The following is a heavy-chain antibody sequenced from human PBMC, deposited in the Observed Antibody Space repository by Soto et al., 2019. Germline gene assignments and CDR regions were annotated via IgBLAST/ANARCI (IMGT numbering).Heavy chain of an antibody. J-gene: IGHJ4*02. CDR1: GGSISSGDYY. V-gene: IGHV4-30-4*01. D-gene: IGHD1-7*01. Sequence: SETLSLTCTVSGGSISSGDYYWSWIRQPPGKGLEWIGYIYYSGSAYYNPSLKSRVTISVDTSKNQFSLKLSSVTAADTAVYYCARAGSYPYNWNSRTLDHFDYWGQGTLVTVSS. CDR3: ARAGSYPYNWNSRTLDHFDY. CDR2: IYYSGSA.